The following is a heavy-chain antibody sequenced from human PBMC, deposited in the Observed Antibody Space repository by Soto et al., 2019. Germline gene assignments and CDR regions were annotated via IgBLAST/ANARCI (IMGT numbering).Heavy chain of an antibody. Sequence: ASVKVSCKASGYTFTSYYMHWVRQAPGQGLEWMGIINPSGGSTSYAQKFQGRVTMTRDTSTSTVYMELSSLRSEDTAVYYCARVGPLGDYYGSGSYYRAGRLLSHPIDYWGQGTLVTVSS. CDR1: GYTFTSYY. J-gene: IGHJ4*02. V-gene: IGHV1-46*03. CDR3: ARVGPLGDYYGSGSYYRAGRLLSHPIDY. D-gene: IGHD3-10*01. CDR2: INPSGGST.